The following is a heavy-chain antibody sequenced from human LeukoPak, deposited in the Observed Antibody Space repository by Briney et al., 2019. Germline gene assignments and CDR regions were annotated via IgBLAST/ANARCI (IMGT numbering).Heavy chain of an antibody. CDR3: AKENAGVTMIVVVTSKMGFDL. CDR1: GFTFSSYA. V-gene: IGHV3-23*01. Sequence: QPGGSLRLSCAASGFTFSSYAMSWVRQAPGKGLEWVSAISGSGGSTYYADSVKGRFTISRDNSKNTLYLQMNSLRAEDTAVYYCAKENAGVTMIVVVTSKMGFDLWGRGTLVTVSS. D-gene: IGHD3-22*01. CDR2: ISGSGGST. J-gene: IGHJ2*01.